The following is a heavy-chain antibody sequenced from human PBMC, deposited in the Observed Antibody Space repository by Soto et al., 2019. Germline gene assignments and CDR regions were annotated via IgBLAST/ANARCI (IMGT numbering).Heavy chain of an antibody. Sequence: GESLKISCKGSGYSFTSYWIGWVRQMPGKGLEWMGIIYPGDSDTRYSPSFQGQVTISADKSISTAYLQWSSLKASDTAMYYCARHRRRSSSSRDWFDPWGQGTLVTVYS. CDR3: ARHRRRSSSSRDWFDP. J-gene: IGHJ5*02. CDR2: IYPGDSDT. D-gene: IGHD6-6*01. V-gene: IGHV5-51*01. CDR1: GYSFTSYW.